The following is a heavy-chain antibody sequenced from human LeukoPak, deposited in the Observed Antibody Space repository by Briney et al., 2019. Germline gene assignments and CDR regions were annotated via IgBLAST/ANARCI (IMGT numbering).Heavy chain of an antibody. V-gene: IGHV3-21*01. CDR1: GFTFSSYS. Sequence: GGSLRLSCAASGFTFSSYSMNWVRQAPGKGLEWVSSISSSSSYIYYADSVKGRFTISRDSAKNSLYLQMNSLRAEDTAVYYCARSSSGYLSYYGMDVWGQGTTVTVSS. J-gene: IGHJ6*02. D-gene: IGHD3-22*01. CDR3: ARSSSGYLSYYGMDV. CDR2: ISSSSSYI.